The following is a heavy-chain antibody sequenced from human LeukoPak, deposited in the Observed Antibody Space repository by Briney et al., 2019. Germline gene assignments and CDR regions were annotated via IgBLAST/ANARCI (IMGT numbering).Heavy chain of an antibody. Sequence: PGGSLRLSCAASGFTFDDYAMHWVRQAPGKGLELVSLISGDGGSTYYADSVKGRFTISRDNSKNSLYLQMNSLRTEDTALYYCAKDIYSYGYGGFDYWGQGTLVTVSS. J-gene: IGHJ4*02. D-gene: IGHD5-18*01. CDR1: GFTFDDYA. V-gene: IGHV3-43*02. CDR3: AKDIYSYGYGGFDY. CDR2: ISGDGGST.